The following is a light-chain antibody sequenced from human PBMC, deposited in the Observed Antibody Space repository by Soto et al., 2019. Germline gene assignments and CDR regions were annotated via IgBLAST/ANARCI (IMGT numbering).Light chain of an antibody. J-gene: IGLJ3*02. CDR2: DVS. V-gene: IGLV2-14*03. Sequence: QSVLTQPASVSGSPGQSITISCTGTSRDVGAYNYVSWYQQHPGKAPKLMIYDVSNRPSGVSNRFSGSKSGNTASLTISGLQAEDEADYYCSSYTSGSTVVVFGGGTKVTVL. CDR3: SSYTSGSTVVV. CDR1: SRDVGAYNY.